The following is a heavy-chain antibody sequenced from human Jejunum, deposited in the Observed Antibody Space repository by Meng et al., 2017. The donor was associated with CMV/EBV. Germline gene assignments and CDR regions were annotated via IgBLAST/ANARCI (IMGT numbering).Heavy chain of an antibody. D-gene: IGHD1-26*01. V-gene: IGHV3-43*01. Sequence: DNNVMHWVRQGPGKGLEWVALIWWDGGSTYYADSVKGRFTISRDITKNSLYLQMNSLRTEDTALYYCAKGRRIVGLTGDAFDVWGQGTMVTVSS. CDR3: AKGRRIVGLTGDAFDV. J-gene: IGHJ3*01. CDR1: DNNV. CDR2: IWWDGGST.